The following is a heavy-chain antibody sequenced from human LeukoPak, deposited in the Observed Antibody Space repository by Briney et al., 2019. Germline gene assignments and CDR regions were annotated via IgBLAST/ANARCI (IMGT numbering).Heavy chain of an antibody. V-gene: IGHV4-4*07. Sequence: WETLSLTCTVSGGSISSYYWSWIRQPGGKGLEWIGRIYTSGSTNYNPSLKSRVTMSVDTSKNQFSLKLSSVTAADTAVYYCARATDSSGYLDFDYWGQGTLVTVSS. CDR2: IYTSGST. CDR3: ARATDSSGYLDFDY. CDR1: GGSISSYY. D-gene: IGHD3-22*01. J-gene: IGHJ4*02.